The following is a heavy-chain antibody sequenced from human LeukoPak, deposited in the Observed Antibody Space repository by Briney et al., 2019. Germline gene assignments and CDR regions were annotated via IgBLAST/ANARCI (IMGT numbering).Heavy chain of an antibody. J-gene: IGHJ4*02. V-gene: IGHV3-23*01. Sequence: GVLRLSCEASGFTFNSYAMSWVRQAPGKGLEWVSAISGSGGSTYYADSVKGRFTISRDISKNTLYLQMNSLRAEDTAVYFCAKSRGIQAFDYWGQGTLVSVSS. D-gene: IGHD5-18*01. CDR3: AKSRGIQAFDY. CDR1: GFTFNSYA. CDR2: ISGSGGST.